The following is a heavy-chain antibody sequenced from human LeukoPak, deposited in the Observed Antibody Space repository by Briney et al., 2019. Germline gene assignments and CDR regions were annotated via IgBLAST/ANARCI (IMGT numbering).Heavy chain of an antibody. CDR2: IYHSGST. V-gene: IGHV4-4*02. CDR1: GGSISSSNW. J-gene: IGHJ6*03. CDR3: ARVVADGYYYYMDV. D-gene: IGHD3-16*02. Sequence: SETLSLTCAVSGGSISSSNWWSWVRQPPGKGLEWIGEIYHSGSTNYNPSLKSRVTISVDKSKNQFSLKLSSVTAADTAVYYCARVVADGYYYYMDVWGKGTTVTVSS.